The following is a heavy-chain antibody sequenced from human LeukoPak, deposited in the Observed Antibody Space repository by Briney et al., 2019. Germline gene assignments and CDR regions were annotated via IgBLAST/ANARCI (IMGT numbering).Heavy chain of an antibody. CDR2: IYYSGST. D-gene: IGHD1-1*01. CDR3: ARGGHRRHFDY. J-gene: IGHJ4*02. V-gene: IGHV4-59*01. CDR1: GGSTSSYY. Sequence: PSETLSLTCTVSGGSTSSYYWSWIRQPPGKGLEWIGYIYYSGSTNYNPSLKSRVTISVDTSKNQFSLKLSSVTAADTAVYYCARGGHRRHFDYWGQGTLVTVSS.